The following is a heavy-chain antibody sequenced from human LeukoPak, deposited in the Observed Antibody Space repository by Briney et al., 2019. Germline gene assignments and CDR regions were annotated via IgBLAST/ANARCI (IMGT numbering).Heavy chain of an antibody. CDR3: ARDLGYSSSWYQTPGYYGMDV. D-gene: IGHD6-13*01. CDR1: GFTFSSYA. CDR2: ISYDGSNK. V-gene: IGHV3-30-3*01. Sequence: GGSLRLSCAASGFTFSSYAMHWVRQAPGKGLEWVAVISYDGSNKYYADSVKGRFTISRDNAKNSLYLQMNSLRAEDTAVYYCARDLGYSSSWYQTPGYYGMDVWDQGTTVTVSS. J-gene: IGHJ6*02.